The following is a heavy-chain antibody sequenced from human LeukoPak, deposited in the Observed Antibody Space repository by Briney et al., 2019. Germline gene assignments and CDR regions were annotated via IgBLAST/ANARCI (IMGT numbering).Heavy chain of an antibody. CDR1: GYTFTSYY. D-gene: IGHD5-12*01. Sequence: ASVKVSCKASGYTFTSYYMHWVRQAPGQGLEWMGIINPSGGSTSYAQKFQGRVTMTRDMSTSTVYMELSSLRSEDTAVYYCARVSVDIVATHYYMDVWGKGTTVTVSS. V-gene: IGHV1-46*01. CDR3: ARVSVDIVATHYYMDV. CDR2: INPSGGST. J-gene: IGHJ6*03.